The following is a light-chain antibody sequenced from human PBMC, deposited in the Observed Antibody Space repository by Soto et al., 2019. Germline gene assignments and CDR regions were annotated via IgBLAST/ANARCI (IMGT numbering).Light chain of an antibody. V-gene: IGKV1-5*03. CDR1: QSISSW. Sequence: DIQMTQSASTLSASVGDRVTITCRASQSISSWLAWYQQKPGKTPKLLIYKASSLESGVPSRFSGSGSGTEFTLTISSLQPDDFATYYCQQYNSYSPWTFGQGTKVAI. J-gene: IGKJ1*01. CDR2: KAS. CDR3: QQYNSYSPWT.